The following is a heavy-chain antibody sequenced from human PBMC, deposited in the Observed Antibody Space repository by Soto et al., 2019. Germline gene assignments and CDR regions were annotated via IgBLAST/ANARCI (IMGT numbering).Heavy chain of an antibody. Sequence: VSVKVSCKASVYTFTSYCXLXVRQAPGKGLEWMGWISAYNANTNYAQKLQGRVTITTDPPTSTPYMELRTLRSDDTAVYYCARDRKLGAGPSLWGQGTMVTVSS. CDR3: ARDRKLGAGPSL. J-gene: IGHJ3*01. CDR1: VYTFTSYC. D-gene: IGHD3-10*01. V-gene: IGHV1-18*01. CDR2: ISAYNANT.